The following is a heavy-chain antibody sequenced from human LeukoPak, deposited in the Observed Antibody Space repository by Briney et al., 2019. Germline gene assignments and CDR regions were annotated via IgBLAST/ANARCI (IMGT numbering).Heavy chain of an antibody. D-gene: IGHD3-9*01. CDR2: INHSGST. V-gene: IGHV4-34*01. CDR1: GGSFSGYY. J-gene: IGHJ6*02. Sequence: SETLSLTCAVYGGSFSGYYWSWIRQPPGKGLEWIGEINHSGSTNYNPSLKSRVTISVDTSKNQFSLKLSSVTAADTAVYYCARCRGYYDILTGLYYYYYYGMDVWGQGTTVTVSS. CDR3: ARCRGYYDILTGLYYYYYYGMDV.